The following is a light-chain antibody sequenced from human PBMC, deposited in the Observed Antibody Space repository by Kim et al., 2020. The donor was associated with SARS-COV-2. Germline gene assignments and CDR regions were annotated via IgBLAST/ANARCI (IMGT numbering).Light chain of an antibody. CDR2: AAS. CDR1: QGISNH. CDR3: QKYNSAPFI. Sequence: AAVGDRVTLTRRSSQGISNHLAWYQQRPRKPPKLLFHAASPLQSGVPSRFSVSGSGTDFTLTINSLQPEDVATYYCQKYNSAPFIFGPGTKVDIK. V-gene: IGKV1-27*01. J-gene: IGKJ3*01.